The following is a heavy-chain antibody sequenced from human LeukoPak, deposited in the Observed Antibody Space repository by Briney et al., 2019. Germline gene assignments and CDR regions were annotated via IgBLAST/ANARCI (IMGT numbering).Heavy chain of an antibody. D-gene: IGHD2-2*01. Sequence: PGGSLRLSCAASGFSFRTYGMNWVRQAPGKGLEWVSYISSSSSTIYYADSVKGRFTISRDNAKNSLYLQMNSLRAEDTAVYYCAREAPGVPAATFDYWGQGTLVTVSS. CDR1: GFSFRTYG. J-gene: IGHJ4*02. CDR3: AREAPGVPAATFDY. V-gene: IGHV3-48*04. CDR2: ISSSSSTI.